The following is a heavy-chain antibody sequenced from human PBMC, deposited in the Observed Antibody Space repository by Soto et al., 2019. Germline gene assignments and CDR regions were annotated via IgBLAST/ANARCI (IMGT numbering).Heavy chain of an antibody. J-gene: IGHJ3*02. V-gene: IGHV3-23*01. CDR3: AMTRLYDTGTNDYHRDALDI. CDR1: GFSFGTYV. CDR2: ISGSGGRV. D-gene: IGHD3-22*01. Sequence: EVQLLESGGGMVEPRGSLKLSCAASGFSFGTYVMNWDRQAPGKGLEWVSGISGSGGRVYSADSVKGRFTISRDNSRNTLYLQMNSLRAEDTAIYYCAMTRLYDTGTNDYHRDALDIWGQGTQVTVSS.